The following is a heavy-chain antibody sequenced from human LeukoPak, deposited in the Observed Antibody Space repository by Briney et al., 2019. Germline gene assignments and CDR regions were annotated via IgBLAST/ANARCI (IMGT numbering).Heavy chain of an antibody. CDR3: AKDQWGVYPFQH. CDR2: LSNDGKKK. CDR1: GFTFNNYG. J-gene: IGHJ1*01. V-gene: IGHV3-30*18. Sequence: GTSLRLSCTASGFTFNNYGMHWVRQAPGRGLEWVALLSNDGKKKYYADSVKGRVTISRDNSQNTLHLHLNSLTAEDTAVYFCAKDQWGVYPFQHWGQGTLVTVSS. D-gene: IGHD3-10*01.